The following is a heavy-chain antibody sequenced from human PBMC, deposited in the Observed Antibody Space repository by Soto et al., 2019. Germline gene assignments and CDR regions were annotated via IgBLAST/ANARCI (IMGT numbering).Heavy chain of an antibody. D-gene: IGHD2-8*01. CDR1: VVVFIDYW. Sequence: PVVSRRRSCSASVVVFIDYWVSLFLQAPGNGPEWVANRKFDGSEKQYVDSVRGRFTISRDNSRNSLFLQMNSLRAGDTAVYYCATDGGYCSSYTSYQNRNHYLDSWGQGTLVTVSS. CDR2: RKFDGSEK. CDR3: ATDGGYCSSYTSYQNRNHYLDS. J-gene: IGHJ4*02. V-gene: IGHV3-7*03.